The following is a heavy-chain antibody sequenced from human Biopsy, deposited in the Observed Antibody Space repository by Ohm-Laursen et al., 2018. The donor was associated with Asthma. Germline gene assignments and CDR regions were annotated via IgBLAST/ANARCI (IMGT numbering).Heavy chain of an antibody. CDR2: INSDGSSL. CDR1: GFTFSDYY. CDR3: AVLGRITNAY. V-gene: IGHV3-74*01. D-gene: IGHD1-20*01. J-gene: IGHJ4*02. Sequence: GSLRLSCAASGFTFSDYYMSWIRQAPGKGLVWVARINSDGSSLSYADSVKGRFTVSRDNAKNTLYLQMNSLRGEDTAVYYCAVLGRITNAYWGQGTPVTVSS.